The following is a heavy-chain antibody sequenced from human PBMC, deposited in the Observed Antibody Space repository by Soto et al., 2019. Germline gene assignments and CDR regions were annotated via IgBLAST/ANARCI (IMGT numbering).Heavy chain of an antibody. CDR2: INHSGST. J-gene: IGHJ4*02. D-gene: IGHD3-16*01. Sequence: SETLSLTCAVYGGSFSCYYWSWIRQPPGKGLEWIGEINHSGSTNYNPSLKSRVTISVDTSKNQFSLKLSSVTAADTAVYYCARRGRGSRWGQGTLVTVSS. CDR3: ARRGRGSR. CDR1: GGSFSCYY. V-gene: IGHV4-34*01.